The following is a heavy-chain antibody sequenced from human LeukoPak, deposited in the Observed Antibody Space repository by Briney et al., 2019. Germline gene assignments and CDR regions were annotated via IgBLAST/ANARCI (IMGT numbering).Heavy chain of an antibody. Sequence: SETLSLTCTVSGGSISSYYWSWIRQPPGRRLEWIGYISYSGSTNYNPSLKSRVTLSVDTSKNQFSLKLSSVTAADTAVYFCARDPTTVTKGFDIWGQGTTVTVSS. J-gene: IGHJ3*02. CDR2: ISYSGST. D-gene: IGHD4-17*01. V-gene: IGHV4-59*01. CDR3: ARDPTTVTKGFDI. CDR1: GGSISSYY.